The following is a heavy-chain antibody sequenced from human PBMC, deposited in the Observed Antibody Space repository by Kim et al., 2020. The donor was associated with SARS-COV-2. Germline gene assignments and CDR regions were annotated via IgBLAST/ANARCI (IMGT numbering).Heavy chain of an antibody. V-gene: IGHV6-1*01. Sequence: AVSVKSRITINPDTSKNQFSLQLNSVTPEDTAVYYCARVKYGSGSYGMDVWGQGTTVTVSS. CDR3: ARVKYGSGSYGMDV. D-gene: IGHD3-10*01. J-gene: IGHJ6*02.